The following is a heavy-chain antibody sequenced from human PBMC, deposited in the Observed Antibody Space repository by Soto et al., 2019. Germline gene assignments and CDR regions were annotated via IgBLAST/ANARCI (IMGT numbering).Heavy chain of an antibody. CDR2: IRISGSSSTSTT. J-gene: IGHJ4*02. CDR1: GFMFSTYS. D-gene: IGHD6-13*01. Sequence: GGSLRLSCAASGFMFSTYSMNWVRQAPGKGLEWISYIRISGSSSTSTTYYADSVKGRFTISRDNVKNSLYLQMNSLRDEDTAVYYCARDGDSSSWTDFGYWGQGTLVTVSS. CDR3: ARDGDSSSWTDFGY. V-gene: IGHV3-48*02.